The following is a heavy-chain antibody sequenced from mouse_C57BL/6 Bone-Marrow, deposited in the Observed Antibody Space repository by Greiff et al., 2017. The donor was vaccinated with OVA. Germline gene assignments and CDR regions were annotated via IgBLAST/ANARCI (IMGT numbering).Heavy chain of an antibody. J-gene: IGHJ1*03. CDR2: IDPSDSYT. V-gene: IGHV1-59*01. D-gene: IGHD1-1*01. CDR1: GYTFTSYW. Sequence: QVQLQQSGAELVRPGTSVKLSCKASGYTFTSYWMHWVKQRPGQGLEWIGVIDPSDSYTNYNQKFKGKATLTVDTSSSTAYMQLSSLTSEDSAVYYCESRRDYYYGSNTYWYFDVWGTGTTVTVSS. CDR3: ESRRDYYYGSNTYWYFDV.